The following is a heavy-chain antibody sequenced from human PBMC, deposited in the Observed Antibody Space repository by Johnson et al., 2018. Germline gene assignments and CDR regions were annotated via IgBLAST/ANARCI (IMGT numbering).Heavy chain of an antibody. CDR3: AREGAYKWKYDDYYYYMDV. J-gene: IGHJ6*03. CDR2: ISFDGKNK. CDR1: GFTFSRYS. Sequence: QVQLVESGGGVVQPGRSLRLSCAASGFTFSRYSMHWVRQAPGKGLEWMAVISFDGKNKYYADSVKGRFTISRDNSQNTLYLQMNSLKNEDTAVFYWAREGAYKWKYDDYYYYMDVWGKGTTVTVSS. D-gene: IGHD1-7*01. V-gene: IGHV3-30*04.